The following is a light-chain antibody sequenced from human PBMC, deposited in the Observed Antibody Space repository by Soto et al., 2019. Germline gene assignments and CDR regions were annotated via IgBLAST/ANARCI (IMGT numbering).Light chain of an antibody. Sequence: DIQMTQSPSTLSASVGDRVTITCRASQSISSWLAWYQQKPGKAPKLLIYKASSLESGVPSRFSGSGSGIEFTLTISSLQPDDFAIHYCQQYNSYSITFGQGTKLEIK. J-gene: IGKJ2*01. CDR2: KAS. CDR3: QQYNSYSIT. V-gene: IGKV1-5*03. CDR1: QSISSW.